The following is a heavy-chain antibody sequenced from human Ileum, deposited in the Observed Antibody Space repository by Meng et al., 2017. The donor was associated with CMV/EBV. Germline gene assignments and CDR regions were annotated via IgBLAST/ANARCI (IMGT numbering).Heavy chain of an antibody. D-gene: IGHD6-19*01. CDR1: GFIVSSNY. Sequence: GESLKISCAASGFIVSSNYMSWVRQAPGKGLEWVSTIYSSGYARYAGSVRGRFTISRDNSKNTLDLQMNSLRAEDTAVYYCTRDLGWAYSSGWSDYWGQGTLVTVSS. J-gene: IGHJ4*02. CDR2: IYSSGYA. V-gene: IGHV3-66*03. CDR3: TRDLGWAYSSGWSDY.